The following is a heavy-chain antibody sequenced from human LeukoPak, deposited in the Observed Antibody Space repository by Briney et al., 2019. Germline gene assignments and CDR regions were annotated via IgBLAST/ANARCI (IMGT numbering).Heavy chain of an antibody. Sequence: GGSLRLSCAGSGFTLSGYSMHWVRQAPGKGLEWVAYISTSGSSAYYTDSVQGRFTISRDNAKNSLYLQMNTLRAEDTAVYYCARDKGDYYYYYMDVWGKGTTVTVSS. V-gene: IGHV3-48*01. D-gene: IGHD3-10*01. CDR1: GFTLSGYS. J-gene: IGHJ6*03. CDR3: ARDKGDYYYYYMDV. CDR2: ISTSGSSA.